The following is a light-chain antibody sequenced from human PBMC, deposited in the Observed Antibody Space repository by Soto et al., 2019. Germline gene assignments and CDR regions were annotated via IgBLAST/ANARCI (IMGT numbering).Light chain of an antibody. Sequence: SYELTQPPSVSVSPGQTASIPCSGNKLGDKYVCWYQQKPGQSPILVIYQDTKRPSGIPERFSGSNSGNTATLTISRTQAMDEADYYCQAWDSSVVFGGGTKLTVL. CDR2: QDT. J-gene: IGLJ2*01. V-gene: IGLV3-1*01. CDR1: KLGDKY. CDR3: QAWDSSVV.